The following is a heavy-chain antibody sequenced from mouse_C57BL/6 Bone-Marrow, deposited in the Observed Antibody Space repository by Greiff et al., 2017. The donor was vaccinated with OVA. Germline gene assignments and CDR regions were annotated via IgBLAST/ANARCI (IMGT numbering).Heavy chain of an antibody. CDR3: ARAFYGSDAMDY. D-gene: IGHD1-1*01. V-gene: IGHV7-1*01. Sequence: EVNLVESGGGLVQSGRSLRLSCATSGFTFSDFYMEWVRQAPGKGLEWIAASRNKANDYTTEYSASVKGRFIVSRDTSQSILYLHMNALRDEDTAIYYCARAFYGSDAMDYWGQGTSVTVSS. J-gene: IGHJ4*01. CDR1: GFTFSDFY. CDR2: SRNKANDYTT.